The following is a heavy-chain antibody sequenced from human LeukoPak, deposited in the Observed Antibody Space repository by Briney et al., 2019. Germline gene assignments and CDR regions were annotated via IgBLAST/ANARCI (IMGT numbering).Heavy chain of an antibody. CDR3: ARDFGGSYYPDFDY. Sequence: PGGSLRLSCAASGFTFSSYGMHWVRQAPGKGLEWVAFIRYDGSNKYYADSVKGRFTISRDNAKNSLYLQMNSLRAEDTAVYYCARDFGGSYYPDFDYWGQGTLVTVSS. J-gene: IGHJ4*02. CDR2: IRYDGSNK. V-gene: IGHV3-30*02. D-gene: IGHD1-26*01. CDR1: GFTFSSYG.